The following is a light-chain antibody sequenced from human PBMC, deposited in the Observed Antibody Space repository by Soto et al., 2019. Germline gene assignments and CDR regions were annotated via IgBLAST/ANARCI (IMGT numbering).Light chain of an antibody. V-gene: IGKV1-12*01. CDR3: QQANRFPIT. Sequence: DIQMTQSPSSVSASVGDRVTVTCRASQGISNWLAWYQQKAGRAPKLLISGASNLKSRVPSRLSGSRSGTDFNLTISSLQPVDFATYYCQQANRFPITFGQGTRLEIK. CDR2: GAS. CDR1: QGISNW. J-gene: IGKJ5*01.